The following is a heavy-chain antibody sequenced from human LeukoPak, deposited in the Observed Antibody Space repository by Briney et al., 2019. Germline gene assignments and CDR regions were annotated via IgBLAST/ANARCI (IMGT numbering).Heavy chain of an antibody. V-gene: IGHV5-51*01. CDR1: GYSFTTYW. CDR3: ARHLGYCSSTSCYVLDY. J-gene: IGHJ4*02. D-gene: IGHD2-2*01. Sequence: GASLKISCKGSGYSFTTYWIGWVRQTPGKGLEWVGIIYPGDSDSRYTPSLQGQVTISADKSISTAYLQWSSLKASDTAMYYCARHLGYCSSTSCYVLDYRGQGTLVTVSS. CDR2: IYPGDSDS.